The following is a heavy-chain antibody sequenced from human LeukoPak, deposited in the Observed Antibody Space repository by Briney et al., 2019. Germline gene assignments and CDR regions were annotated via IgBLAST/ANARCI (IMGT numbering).Heavy chain of an antibody. V-gene: IGHV4-4*07. CDR2: VYTSGPT. CDR3: ARGGNIFWSGYYDYFDS. CDR1: GGSISSHY. D-gene: IGHD3-3*01. Sequence: SETLSLTCTVSGGSISSHYWHWIRQPAGQGLVWIGRVYTSGPTIYNPALKSRVTMSVDASKNLLSLKVTSVSAADTAVYYCARGGNIFWSGYYDYFDSWGQGNPVIVSS. J-gene: IGHJ4*02.